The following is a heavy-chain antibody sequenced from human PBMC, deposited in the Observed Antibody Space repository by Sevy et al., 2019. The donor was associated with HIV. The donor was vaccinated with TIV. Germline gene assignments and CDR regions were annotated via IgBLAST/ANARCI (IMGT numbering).Heavy chain of an antibody. D-gene: IGHD4-17*01. Sequence: GGSLRLSCAASGFTFDDYAMHWVRQAPGKGLEWVSGISWNSGSIGYADSVKGRFTISRDNAKNSPYLQMNSLRAEDTALYYCAKGTYGGKIKDYYYYGMDVWGQGTTVTVSS. J-gene: IGHJ6*02. CDR3: AKGTYGGKIKDYYYYGMDV. V-gene: IGHV3-9*01. CDR2: ISWNSGSI. CDR1: GFTFDDYA.